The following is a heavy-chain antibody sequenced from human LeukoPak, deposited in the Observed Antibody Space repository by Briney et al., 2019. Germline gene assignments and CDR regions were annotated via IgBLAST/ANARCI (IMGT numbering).Heavy chain of an antibody. J-gene: IGHJ5*02. CDR2: INHSGST. Sequence: SETLSLTCAVYGGSFSGYYWSWIRQPPGKGLEWIGEINHSGSTNYNPSLKSRVTISVDTSKTQFSLKLSSVTAADTAVYYCARGRGIAAAGTRRPGWFDPWGQGTLVTVSS. V-gene: IGHV4-34*01. D-gene: IGHD6-13*01. CDR3: ARGRGIAAAGTRRPGWFDP. CDR1: GGSFSGYY.